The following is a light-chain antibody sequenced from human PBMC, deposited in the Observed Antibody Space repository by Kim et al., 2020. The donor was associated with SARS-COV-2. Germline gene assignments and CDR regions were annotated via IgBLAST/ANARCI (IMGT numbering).Light chain of an antibody. Sequence: PSSLSASVEDRVTIPCRARQSISSDFNWYQQKPGKAPKLLIYGASTLQPGVPSRFSGSGSGTDFTLSISSLQPEDSATYYCQQGWSFGQGTKLEI. CDR3: QQGWS. J-gene: IGKJ2*01. V-gene: IGKV1-39*01. CDR1: QSISSD. CDR2: GAS.